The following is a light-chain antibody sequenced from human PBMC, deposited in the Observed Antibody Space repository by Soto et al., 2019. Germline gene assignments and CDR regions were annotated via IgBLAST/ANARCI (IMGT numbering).Light chain of an antibody. CDR1: SSNIGSNF. J-gene: IGLJ3*02. CDR2: RSN. V-gene: IGLV1-47*01. CDR3: AAWDDSLSGLWV. Sequence: QSVLTEPPSASGTPGQRVTISCSGSSSNIGSNFVSWYQQLPGTAPKLLIYRSNRRPSGVPDRFSGSRSGTSASLAISGVRSEDEADYYCAAWDDSLSGLWVFGGGTKLTVL.